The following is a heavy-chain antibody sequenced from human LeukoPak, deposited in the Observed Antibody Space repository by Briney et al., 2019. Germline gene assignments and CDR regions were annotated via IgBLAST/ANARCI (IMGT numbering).Heavy chain of an antibody. Sequence: GGSLGLSCAASGFTFSCYWMHWVRQAPGKGLVWVSRVNSDGSSTTYADSVKGRFTISRDNAKNTLYLQMNSLRAEDTAVYYCARGSTQYSSGWYGLDYWGQGTLVTVSS. CDR3: ARGSTQYSSGWYGLDY. V-gene: IGHV3-74*01. J-gene: IGHJ4*02. D-gene: IGHD6-19*01. CDR2: VNSDGSST. CDR1: GFTFSCYW.